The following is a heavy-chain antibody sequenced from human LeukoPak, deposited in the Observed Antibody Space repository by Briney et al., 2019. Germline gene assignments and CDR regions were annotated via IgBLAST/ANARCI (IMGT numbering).Heavy chain of an antibody. J-gene: IGHJ4*02. CDR2: IIPILGIA. D-gene: IGHD6-6*01. CDR1: GYTFTSYA. CDR3: ARDRSSQLVYFDY. Sequence: GASVKVSCKASGYTFTSYAISWVRQAPGQGLEWMGRIIPILGIANYAQKFQGRVTITADKSTSTAYMELSSLRSEDTAVYYCARDRSSQLVYFDYWGQGTLVTVSS. V-gene: IGHV1-69*04.